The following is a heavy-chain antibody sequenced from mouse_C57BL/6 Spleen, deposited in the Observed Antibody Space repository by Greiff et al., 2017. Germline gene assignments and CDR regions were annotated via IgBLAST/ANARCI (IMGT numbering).Heavy chain of an antibody. V-gene: IGHV7-3*01. Sequence: VKLVASGGGLVPPGGSLSLSCAASGFTFTDYYMSWVRQPPGKALEWLGFIRNKANGYTTESPASLQGRFTISRDNSHSILYLPLNALRGEESATDDCARTYGDGSSRWCAYGGQGTLVTVSA. D-gene: IGHD1-1*01. CDR2: IRNKANGYTT. CDR1: GFTFTDYY. CDR3: ARTYGDGSSRWCAY. J-gene: IGHJ3*01.